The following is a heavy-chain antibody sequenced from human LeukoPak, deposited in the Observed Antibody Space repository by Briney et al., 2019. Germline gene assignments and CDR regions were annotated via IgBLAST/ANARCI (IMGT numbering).Heavy chain of an antibody. Sequence: SVKVSCKASGGTLNSYAISWVRQARGQGLEWMGRIIPILGIANYVQKFQGRVTITADKSTSTAYMELSSLRSEDTAVYYCARDRRAPWGQGTLVTVSS. V-gene: IGHV1-69*04. CDR3: ARDRRAP. CDR1: GGTLNSYA. CDR2: IIPILGIA. J-gene: IGHJ5*02.